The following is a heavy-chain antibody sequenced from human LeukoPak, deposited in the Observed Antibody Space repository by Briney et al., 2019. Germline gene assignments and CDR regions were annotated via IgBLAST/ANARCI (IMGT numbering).Heavy chain of an antibody. CDR3: ALPGDHGGNSQSFDY. Sequence: PGRSLRLSCAASGFTFSSYAMSWVRQAPGKGLEWVSAISGSGGSTYYADSVKGRFTISRDNSRNTLYLQMNGLRAEDTAVYYCALPGDHGGNSQSFDYWGQGTLVTVSS. D-gene: IGHD4-23*01. J-gene: IGHJ4*02. CDR1: GFTFSSYA. CDR2: ISGSGGST. V-gene: IGHV3-23*01.